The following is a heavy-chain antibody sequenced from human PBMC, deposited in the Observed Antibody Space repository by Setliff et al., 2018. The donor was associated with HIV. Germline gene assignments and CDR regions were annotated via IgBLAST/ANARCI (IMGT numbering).Heavy chain of an antibody. Sequence: SVKVFCKASGYTFTGYYMHWVRQAPGQGLEWMGWINPHSGDTNYAQKFQDRVTMTRDTSVNIAYMQLSRLRSDDTAVYYCARAPTLFGVEYYYYFGMDVWGQGTTVTVSS. D-gene: IGHD3-3*01. V-gene: IGHV1-2*02. CDR1: GYTFTGYY. CDR3: ARAPTLFGVEYYYYFGMDV. J-gene: IGHJ6*02. CDR2: INPHSGDT.